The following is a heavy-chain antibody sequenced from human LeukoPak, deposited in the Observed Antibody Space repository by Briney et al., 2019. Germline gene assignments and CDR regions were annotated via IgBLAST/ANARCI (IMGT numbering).Heavy chain of an antibody. CDR2: ISYSGST. D-gene: IGHD6-6*01. CDR3: ARGGSRSYTSSTLDY. Sequence: PSETLSLTCSVSGGSINVYYRNWIRQSPGKGLEWIGSISYSGSTNYSPSLKSRVAISMDTSKNRFSLKVSSVIAADTAMYYCARGGSRSYTSSTLDYWGQGTLVTVSS. J-gene: IGHJ4*02. CDR1: GGSINVYY. V-gene: IGHV4-59*01.